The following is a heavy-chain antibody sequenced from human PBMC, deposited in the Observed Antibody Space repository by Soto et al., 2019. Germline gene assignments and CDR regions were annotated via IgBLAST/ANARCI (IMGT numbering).Heavy chain of an antibody. Sequence: SETLSLTCTVSGGSISSYYWSWIRQPPGKGLEWIGYIYYSGSTNYNPSLKSRVTISVDTSKNQFSLKLSSVTAADTAVYYCARDQRGFDYWGQGTLVTVSS. D-gene: IGHD6-25*01. CDR3: ARDQRGFDY. V-gene: IGHV4-59*01. CDR2: IYYSGST. J-gene: IGHJ4*02. CDR1: GGSISSYY.